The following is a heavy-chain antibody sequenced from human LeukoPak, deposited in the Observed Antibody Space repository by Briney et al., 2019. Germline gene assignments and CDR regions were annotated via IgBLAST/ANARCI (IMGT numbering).Heavy chain of an antibody. CDR3: AKERLGGNYGDYAVDY. CDR1: GFTFTSYA. Sequence: GGSLRLSYAASGFTFTSYAMSWVRQTPGKGLEWVSSVSGSGDGTYYAHSVKGRFTISRDNSKKTLDLHMDSLRAEDTAVYYCAKERLGGNYGDYAVDYWGQGTMVAVSS. CDR2: VSGSGDGT. J-gene: IGHJ4*02. D-gene: IGHD4-17*01. V-gene: IGHV3-23*01.